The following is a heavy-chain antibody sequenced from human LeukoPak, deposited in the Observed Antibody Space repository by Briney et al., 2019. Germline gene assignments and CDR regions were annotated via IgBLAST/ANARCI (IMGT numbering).Heavy chain of an antibody. J-gene: IGHJ3*02. D-gene: IGHD1-26*01. Sequence: GESLKISRKGSGDSFTTYWIGWVRQMPGKGLEWMGIIYPGDSDTRYSPSFQGQVTISADKSISTAYLQWSSLKASDTAMYYCARPRRSGSSGAAFDIWGQGTMVTVSS. CDR3: ARPRRSGSSGAAFDI. CDR1: GDSFTTYW. CDR2: IYPGDSDT. V-gene: IGHV5-51*01.